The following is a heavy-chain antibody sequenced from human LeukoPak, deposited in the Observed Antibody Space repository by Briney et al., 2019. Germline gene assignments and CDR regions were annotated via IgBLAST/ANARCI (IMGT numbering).Heavy chain of an antibody. CDR1: GGSISSYY. CDR2: IYTSGST. Sequence: PSETLSLTCNVSGGSISSYYWSWIRQPAGKGLEWIGRIYTSGSTNYNPSLKSRVTMSVDTSKNQFSLKLSSVTAADTAVYYCARGRDIVVVPAADDAFDIWGQGTMVTVSS. CDR3: ARGRDIVVVPAADDAFDI. J-gene: IGHJ3*02. V-gene: IGHV4-4*07. D-gene: IGHD2-2*01.